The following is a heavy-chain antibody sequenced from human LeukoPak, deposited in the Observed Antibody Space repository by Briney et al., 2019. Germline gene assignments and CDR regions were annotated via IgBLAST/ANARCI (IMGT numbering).Heavy chain of an antibody. CDR2: IYYSGST. CDR3: ARELGIFGVDN. J-gene: IGHJ4*02. D-gene: IGHD3-3*01. Sequence: PSETLSLTCTVSGGSISSYYWSWIRQPPGKGLEWIGYIYYSGSTNYNPSLKSRVTISVDTSKNQFSLKLSSVTAADTVVYYCARELGIFGVDNWGQGTLVTVSS. CDR1: GGSISSYY. V-gene: IGHV4-59*01.